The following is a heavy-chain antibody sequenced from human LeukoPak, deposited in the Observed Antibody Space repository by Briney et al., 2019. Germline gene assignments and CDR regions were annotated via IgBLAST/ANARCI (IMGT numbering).Heavy chain of an antibody. J-gene: IGHJ5*02. D-gene: IGHD5-18*01. CDR1: GGSISSGSYY. CDR3: ARRSWIQLQSAFDP. V-gene: IGHV4-61*10. CDR2: IYYSGST. Sequence: SETLSLTCTVSGGSISSGSYYWSWIRQPAGKGLEWIGYIYYSGSTNYNPSLKSRVTISVDTSKNQFSLKLSSVTAADTAVYYCARRSWIQLQSAFDPWGQGTLVTVSS.